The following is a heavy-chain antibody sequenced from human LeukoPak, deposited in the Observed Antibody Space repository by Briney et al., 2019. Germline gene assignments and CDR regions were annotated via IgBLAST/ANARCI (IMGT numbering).Heavy chain of an antibody. Sequence: SETLSLTCAVSGGSISSGGYSWSWIRQPPGKGLEWIGYIYHSGSTNYNPSLKSRVTISVDTSKNQFSLKLSSVTAADTAVYYCARAMVYYYYGMDVWGQGTTVTVSS. D-gene: IGHD3-10*01. V-gene: IGHV4-30-2*01. CDR2: IYHSGST. CDR1: GGSISSGGYS. J-gene: IGHJ6*02. CDR3: ARAMVYYYYGMDV.